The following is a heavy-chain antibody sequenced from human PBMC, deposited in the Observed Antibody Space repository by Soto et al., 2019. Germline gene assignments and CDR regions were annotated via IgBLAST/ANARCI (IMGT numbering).Heavy chain of an antibody. Sequence: SETLSLTCTVSGGSISSGGYYWSWIRQHPGKGLEWIGYIYYSGSTYYNPSLKSRVTISVDTSKNQFSLKLSSVTAADTAVYYCARTPFVVAGPRFDPWGQGTLVTVSS. CDR1: GGSISSGGYY. J-gene: IGHJ5*02. CDR3: ARTPFVVAGPRFDP. D-gene: IGHD2-15*01. CDR2: IYYSGST. V-gene: IGHV4-31*03.